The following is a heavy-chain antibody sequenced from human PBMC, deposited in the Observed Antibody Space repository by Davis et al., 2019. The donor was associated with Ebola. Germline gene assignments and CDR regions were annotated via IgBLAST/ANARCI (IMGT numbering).Heavy chain of an antibody. CDR3: ANGKLYGDPYGDGLDM. J-gene: IGHJ3*02. Sequence: GGSLRLSCAASGFTFDDHAMHWVRQAPGKGLEWVSGINWNSGNIAYADSVKGRFTISRDNAKNSLYLQMNSLRTEDTALYYCANGKLYGDPYGDGLDMWGQGTMVTVSS. CDR2: INWNSGNI. V-gene: IGHV3-9*01. CDR1: GFTFDDHA. D-gene: IGHD4-17*01.